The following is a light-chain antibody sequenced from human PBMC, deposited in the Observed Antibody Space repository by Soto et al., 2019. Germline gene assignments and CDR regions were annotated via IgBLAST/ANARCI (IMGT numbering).Light chain of an antibody. Sequence: DIQMTQSPSVLSASVGDTVTITCRASQALSNYLAWYQQKPGKAPDLLIYSASTLQSGVPSRFRGSGSETEFSLTIRALPPEDVETYYCQQLSRYPLAFGGGTKVDIK. CDR2: SAS. CDR1: QALSNY. V-gene: IGKV1-9*01. CDR3: QQLSRYPLA. J-gene: IGKJ4*01.